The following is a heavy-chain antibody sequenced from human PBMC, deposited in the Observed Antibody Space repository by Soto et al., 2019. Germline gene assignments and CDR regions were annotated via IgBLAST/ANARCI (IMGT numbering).Heavy chain of an antibody. V-gene: IGHV1-3*01. CDR2: INAGNGNT. CDR3: AREGDYGSGSYYGASDQ. D-gene: IGHD3-10*01. J-gene: IGHJ5*02. Sequence: ASVKVSCKASGYTFTSYAMHWVRQAPGQRLEWIGWINAGNGNTKYSQKFQDRVTITRDTSASTAYMELSSLRSEDTGVYYCAREGDYGSGSYYGASDQWGQGTLVTVSS. CDR1: GYTFTSYA.